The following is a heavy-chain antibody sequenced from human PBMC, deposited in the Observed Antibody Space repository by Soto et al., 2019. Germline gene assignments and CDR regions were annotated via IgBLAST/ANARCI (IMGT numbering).Heavy chain of an antibody. CDR3: ARDGYNGNDLRSMDV. CDR1: GFTFSRYG. V-gene: IGHV3-33*01. D-gene: IGHD1-20*01. J-gene: IGHJ6*02. CDR2: IWYDGSKQ. Sequence: QVQLVESGGGVVQPGTSLRLSCAASGFTFSRYGIHWVRQAPGKGLEWVAIIWYDGSKQYYAESVKGRFTIARDNSKNTLSLQMDRLRAEDTAIDYCARDGYNGNDLRSMDVWGQGTTVTASS.